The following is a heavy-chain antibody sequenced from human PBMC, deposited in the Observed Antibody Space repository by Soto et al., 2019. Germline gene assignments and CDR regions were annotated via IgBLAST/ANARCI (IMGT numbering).Heavy chain of an antibody. V-gene: IGHV3-23*01. D-gene: IGHD2-8*01. CDR2: LVGSGADK. Sequence: GGSLRLSCAASGFTFSDAWINWVRQAPGKGLQWVSGLVGSGADKNYADSVRGRFTVSRDNSKNTLYLQMDNLRDEDTALYFCAKDLIANNGVREVFDMWGRGTRVIVSS. J-gene: IGHJ3*02. CDR1: GFTFSDAW. CDR3: AKDLIANNGVREVFDM.